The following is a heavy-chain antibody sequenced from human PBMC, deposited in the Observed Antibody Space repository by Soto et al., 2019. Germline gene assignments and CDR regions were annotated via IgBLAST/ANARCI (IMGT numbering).Heavy chain of an antibody. CDR3: ARVDSSSSSYYYYGMDV. CDR1: GGTFSSYA. CDR2: IIPIFGTA. J-gene: IGHJ6*02. Sequence: QVQLVQSGAEVKKPGSSVKVSCKASGGTFSSYAISWVRQDPGQGLEWLGGIIPIFGTANYAQKFQGRVTTPAYEAPSTSYMGVSSTRSKDTAVYFWARVDSSSSSYYYYGMDVWCQGATVTVS. D-gene: IGHD6-6*01. V-gene: IGHV1-69*01.